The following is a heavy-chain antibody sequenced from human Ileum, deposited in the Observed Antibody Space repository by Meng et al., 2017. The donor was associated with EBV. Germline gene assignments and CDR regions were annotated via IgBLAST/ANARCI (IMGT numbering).Heavy chain of an antibody. CDR3: ARKQDSSGYYS. Sequence: QVQLQESGPGLVKPSDPLSLTCVVSGYSISSNNWWGWIRQSPGKGLEWIGYMYYTGSSSYSPSLKSRATISLDTAKNQFSLKLNSVTAVDTAVYYCARKQDSSGYYSWGQGILVTVSS. J-gene: IGHJ4*02. CDR1: GYSISSNNW. CDR2: MYYTGSS. V-gene: IGHV4-28*01. D-gene: IGHD3-22*01.